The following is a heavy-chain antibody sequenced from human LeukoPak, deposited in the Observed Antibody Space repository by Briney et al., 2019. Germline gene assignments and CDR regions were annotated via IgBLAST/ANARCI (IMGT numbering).Heavy chain of an antibody. CDR3: ARRIWYGSGSYLIDY. CDR1: GYSFTSYW. CDR2: IYPGDSDT. V-gene: IGHV5-51*01. Sequence: GESLKIPCKGSGYSFTSYWIGWVRQMPGKGLEWTGIIYPGDSDTRYSPSFQGQVTISADKSISTAYLQWSSLEASDTAMYYCARRIWYGSGSYLIDYWGQGTLVTVSS. J-gene: IGHJ4*02. D-gene: IGHD3-10*01.